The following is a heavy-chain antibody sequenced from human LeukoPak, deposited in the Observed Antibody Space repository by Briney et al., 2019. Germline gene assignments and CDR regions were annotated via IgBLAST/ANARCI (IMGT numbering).Heavy chain of an antibody. D-gene: IGHD2-21*02. CDR1: GFTFSSYS. Sequence: GGSLRLSCAASGFTFSSYSMNWVRQAPGKGLEWVSYISSSSSTIYYADSVKGRFTISRDNAKNSLYLQMNSLRAEDTAVYYCARAKVVTAIPEEAPDAFDIWGQGTMVTVSS. J-gene: IGHJ3*02. CDR2: ISSSSSTI. V-gene: IGHV3-48*04. CDR3: ARAKVVTAIPEEAPDAFDI.